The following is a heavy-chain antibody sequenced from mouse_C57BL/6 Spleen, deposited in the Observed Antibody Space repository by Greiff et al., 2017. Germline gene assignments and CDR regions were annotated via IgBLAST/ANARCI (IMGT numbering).Heavy chain of an antibody. Sequence: QVHVKQSGPELVKPGASVKLSCKASGYTFTSYDINWVKQRPGQGLEWIGWIYPRDGSTKYNEKFKGKATLTVDTSSSTAYMELHSLTSEDSAVYFCARSRGTTVAAGDYWGQGTTLTVSS. J-gene: IGHJ2*01. CDR1: GYTFTSYD. CDR2: IYPRDGST. V-gene: IGHV1-85*01. CDR3: ARSRGTTVAAGDY. D-gene: IGHD1-1*01.